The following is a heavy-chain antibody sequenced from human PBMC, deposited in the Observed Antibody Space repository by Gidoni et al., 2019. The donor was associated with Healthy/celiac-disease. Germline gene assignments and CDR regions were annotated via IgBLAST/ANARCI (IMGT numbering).Heavy chain of an antibody. CDR3: ARVIAAAGYFDY. Sequence: AASGFTFSSYSMNWVRQAPGKGLEWVLSISSISSYIYYADSVKGRVPISRDNAKNSLYLQMNSLGAEDTAVYYCARVIAAAGYFDYWGQGTLVTVSS. D-gene: IGHD6-13*01. V-gene: IGHV3-21*01. CDR1: GFTFSSYS. CDR2: ISSISSYI. J-gene: IGHJ4*02.